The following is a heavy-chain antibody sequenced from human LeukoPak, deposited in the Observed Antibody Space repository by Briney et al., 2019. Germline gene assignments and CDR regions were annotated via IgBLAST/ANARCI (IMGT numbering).Heavy chain of an antibody. V-gene: IGHV3-21*01. J-gene: IGHJ4*02. CDR2: IGTSGTYI. CDR1: GFTFSNYG. CDR3: ARDLYNQCLDY. Sequence: GGSLRLSCAASGFTFSNYGMTWVRLAPGKGLEWVSLIGTSGTYIHYADSVRGRFTIPRDNAKNSLYLQMNSLRAEDTAVYYCARDLYNQCLDYWGQGTLVTVSS. D-gene: IGHD1-1*01.